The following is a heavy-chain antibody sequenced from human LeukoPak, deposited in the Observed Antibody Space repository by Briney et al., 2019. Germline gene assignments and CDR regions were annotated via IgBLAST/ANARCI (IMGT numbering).Heavy chain of an antibody. CDR1: GFTFSSYG. D-gene: IGHD3-22*01. V-gene: IGHV3-30*18. CDR2: ISYDGSNK. Sequence: GGSLRLSCAASGFTFSSYGMHWVRQAPGKGLEWVAVISYDGSNKYYADSVKGRFTISRDNSKNTLYLQMNSLRAEDTAVYYCAKAYYYDSSGPFDYWGQGTLVTVSS. J-gene: IGHJ4*02. CDR3: AKAYYYDSSGPFDY.